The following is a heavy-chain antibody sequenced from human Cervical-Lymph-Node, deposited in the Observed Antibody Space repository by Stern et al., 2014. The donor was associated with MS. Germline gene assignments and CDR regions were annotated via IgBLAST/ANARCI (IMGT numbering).Heavy chain of an antibody. J-gene: IGHJ5*02. CDR3: VTFTGDP. Sequence: VQLVQSGAEVKKPGASVKVSCKVSGYTLTELAMQWVRQAPGKGLEWMGGFDPEDGKTVYAQKFQGRITMTEDTSTDTAYMELSRLASEDTAVYYCVTFTGDPGGQGTLVTVSS. CDR2: FDPEDGKT. V-gene: IGHV1-24*01. CDR1: GYTLTELA. D-gene: IGHD1-14*01.